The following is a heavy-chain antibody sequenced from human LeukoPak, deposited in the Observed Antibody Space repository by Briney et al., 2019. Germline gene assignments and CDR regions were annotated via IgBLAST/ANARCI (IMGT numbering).Heavy chain of an antibody. CDR3: AKVREYSSSWYYFDY. V-gene: IGHV3-23*01. D-gene: IGHD6-13*01. CDR2: ISISGGST. J-gene: IGHJ4*02. Sequence: GGSLRLSCAASGFTFSSYDMNWVRQAPGKGLEWVSAISISGGSTYYADSVKGRFTISRDNSKNTLYLQMNSLRADDTAVYYCAKVREYSSSWYYFDYWGPGTLVTVSS. CDR1: GFTFSSYD.